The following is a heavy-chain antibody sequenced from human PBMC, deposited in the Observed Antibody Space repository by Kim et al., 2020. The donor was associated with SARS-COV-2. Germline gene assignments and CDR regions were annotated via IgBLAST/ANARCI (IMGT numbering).Heavy chain of an antibody. V-gene: IGHV3-30*04. CDR3: ARGVEMASFDY. CDR1: GFTFSSYA. D-gene: IGHD2-15*01. CDR2: ISYDGSNK. J-gene: IGHJ4*02. Sequence: GGSLRLSCADSGFTFSSYAMHWVRQAPGKGLEWVAVISYDGSNKYYADSVKGRFTISRDNSKNTLYLQMNSLRAEDTAVYYCARGVEMASFDYWGQGTLVTVSS.